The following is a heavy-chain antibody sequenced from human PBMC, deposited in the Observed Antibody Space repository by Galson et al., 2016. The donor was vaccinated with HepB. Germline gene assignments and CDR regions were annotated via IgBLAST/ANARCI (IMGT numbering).Heavy chain of an antibody. V-gene: IGHV6-1*01. CDR2: TYYRSEWYF. J-gene: IGHJ4*02. Sequence: CAISGDSVSSLDAAWNWIRQSPSRGLEWLGRTYYRSEWYFDYAVSVKGRMTINPDTSKNQLSLPLNSMTPEDTAGYYCARDRASWDGQHSGNFDYWGQGTLVTVSS. D-gene: IGHD3-10*01. CDR3: ARDRASWDGQHSGNFDY. CDR1: GDSVSSLDAA.